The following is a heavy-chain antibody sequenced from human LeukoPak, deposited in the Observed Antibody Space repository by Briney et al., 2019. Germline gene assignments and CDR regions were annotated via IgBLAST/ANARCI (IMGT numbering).Heavy chain of an antibody. CDR1: GYRFTSNW. J-gene: IGHJ4*02. CDR2: LYPDGSAT. CDR3: VRQGLQSGTYPAY. Sequence: GESLKISCKAYGYRFTSNWIGWVRQMPGRGLEWMGMLYPDGSATTYHPSFEGRVTISADKSVTTAYLEWNSLKASDTALYYCVRQGLQSGTYPAYWGPGTLVTVSS. V-gene: IGHV5-51*01. D-gene: IGHD1-26*01.